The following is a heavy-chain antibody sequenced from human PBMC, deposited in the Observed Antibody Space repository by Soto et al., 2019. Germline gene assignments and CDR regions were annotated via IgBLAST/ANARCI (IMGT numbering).Heavy chain of an antibody. CDR2: INPNSGGT. V-gene: IGHV1-2*04. D-gene: IGHD5-12*01. Sequence: ASVKVSCKAFGYTFTGYYMHWVRQAPGQGLEWMGWINPNSGGTNYAQKFQGWVTMTRDTSISTAYMELSRLRSDDTTVYYCARVRRDGYNDAFDIWGQGTMVTVSS. CDR3: ARVRRDGYNDAFDI. J-gene: IGHJ3*02. CDR1: GYTFTGYY.